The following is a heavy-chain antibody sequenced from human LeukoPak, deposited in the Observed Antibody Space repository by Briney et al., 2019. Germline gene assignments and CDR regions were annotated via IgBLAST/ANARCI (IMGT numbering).Heavy chain of an antibody. CDR3: VRDHNYYFGY. V-gene: IGHV3-48*02. J-gene: IGHJ4*02. CDR1: GFTFTIYA. CDR2: ITTSIDII. Sequence: GGSLRLSCAASGFTFTIYAMSWVRQAPGKGLEWISYITTSIDIISYADSVKGRFTISRDNAKNSLYLQMDSLRDEDTAVYYCVRDHNYYFGYWGQGILVTVSA.